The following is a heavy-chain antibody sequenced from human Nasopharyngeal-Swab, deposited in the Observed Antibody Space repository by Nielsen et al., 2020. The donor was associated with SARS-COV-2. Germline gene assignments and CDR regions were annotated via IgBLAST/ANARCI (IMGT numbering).Heavy chain of an antibody. J-gene: IGHJ4*02. CDR2: VFYTGT. CDR1: GASISNRTYY. D-gene: IGHD4-17*01. Sequence: SETLSLTCSVSGASISNRTYYWGWIRQSPEKGLQWIGTVFYTGTYYNPSLQSRVTISVDTSKNQFSLKLTSGAAADTAVYYCVRDESGDYLGLPFDSWGPGTLVTVSS. CDR3: VRDESGDYLGLPFDS. V-gene: IGHV4-39*07.